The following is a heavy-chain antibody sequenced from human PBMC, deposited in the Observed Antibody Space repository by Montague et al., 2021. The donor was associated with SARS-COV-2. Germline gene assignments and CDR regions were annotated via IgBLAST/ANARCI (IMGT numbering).Heavy chain of an antibody. J-gene: IGHJ3*02. D-gene: IGHD4-17*01. V-gene: IGHV4-39*01. Sequence: SETRSLTCTVSGGSIRTSSYYWGWIRQPPGKGLDWIGSIYYSGSTYYNPSLKSRVTISVDTSKNQFSPKLSSVTAADTAVYYCAMRGGALDAFDIWGQGTMVIVSS. CDR3: AMRGGALDAFDI. CDR2: IYYSGST. CDR1: GGSIRTSSYY.